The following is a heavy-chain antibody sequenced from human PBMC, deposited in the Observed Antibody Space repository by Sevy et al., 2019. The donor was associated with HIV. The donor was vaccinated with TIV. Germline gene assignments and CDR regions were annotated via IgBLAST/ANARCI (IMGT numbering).Heavy chain of an antibody. J-gene: IGHJ5*02. CDR2: IKQDGSEK. V-gene: IGHV3-7*01. CDR3: ARDIELLQHPAPFDP. D-gene: IGHD1-26*01. Sequence: GGSLRLSCAASGFTFSSYWMSWVRQAPGKGLEWVANIKQDGSEKYYVDSVKGRFTISRDNAKNSLYLQMNSLRAEDTAVYYCARDIELLQHPAPFDPWGQGTLVTVSS. CDR1: GFTFSSYW.